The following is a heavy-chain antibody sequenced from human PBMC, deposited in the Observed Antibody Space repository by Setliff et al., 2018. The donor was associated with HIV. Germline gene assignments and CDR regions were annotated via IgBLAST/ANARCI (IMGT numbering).Heavy chain of an antibody. CDR3: AKDHATSSWFTALLDY. J-gene: IGHJ4*02. Sequence: PGGSLRLSCAVSGFNFRGYNMNWVRQAPGKGLEWVSTISAGGGSTYYADSVKGRFTISRDNSKNTLYLQMNSLRAEDTAVYYCAKDHATSSWFTALLDYWGQGALVTVSS. V-gene: IGHV3-23*01. D-gene: IGHD6-13*01. CDR1: GFNFRGYN. CDR2: ISAGGGST.